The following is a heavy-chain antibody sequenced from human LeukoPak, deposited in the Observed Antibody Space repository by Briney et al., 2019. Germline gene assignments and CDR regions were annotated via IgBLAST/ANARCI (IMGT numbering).Heavy chain of an antibody. CDR1: GFSFSVAW. CDR3: TTEKVIPAQPLFGS. CDR2: IKSKSDGGTT. J-gene: IGHJ4*02. V-gene: IGHV3-15*01. Sequence: GGSLRLSCVASGFSFSVAWMGWVRQAPGKGLEWVGRIKSKSDGGTTDYAAPVKGRFTMSRDDSKNALYLQMNSLKTEDTAVYYCTTEKVIPAQPLFGSGGQGTLVTVS. D-gene: IGHD3-16*02.